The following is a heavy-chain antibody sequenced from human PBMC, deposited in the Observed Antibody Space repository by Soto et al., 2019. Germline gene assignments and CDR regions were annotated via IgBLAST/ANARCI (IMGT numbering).Heavy chain of an antibody. Sequence: ASVKVSCKVSGYTLTELSMHWVRQAPGKGLEWMGGFDPEDGETIYAQKFQGRVTMTEDTSTDTAYMELSSLRSEDTAVYYCATVYYYGSGMTEDAFDIWGQGTMVTVSS. CDR2: FDPEDGET. CDR3: ATVYYYGSGMTEDAFDI. CDR1: GYTLTELS. D-gene: IGHD3-10*01. V-gene: IGHV1-24*01. J-gene: IGHJ3*02.